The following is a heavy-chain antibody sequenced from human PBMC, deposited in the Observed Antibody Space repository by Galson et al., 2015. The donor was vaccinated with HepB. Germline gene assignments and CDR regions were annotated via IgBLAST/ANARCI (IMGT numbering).Heavy chain of an antibody. J-gene: IGHJ4*02. CDR2: ISSGGSTI. CDR3: TRGLDY. V-gene: IGHV3-48*02. CDR1: GFTFSDYS. Sequence: SLRLSCAASGFTFSDYSLHWVRQAPGKGLEWVSYISSGGSTIYYADSVKGRFTISRDNAKKSLYLQMNSLRDEDTAVYFCTRGLDYWGQGTLVTVSS.